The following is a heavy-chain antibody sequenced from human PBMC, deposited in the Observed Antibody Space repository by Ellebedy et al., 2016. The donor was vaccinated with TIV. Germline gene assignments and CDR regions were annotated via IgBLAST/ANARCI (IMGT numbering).Heavy chain of an antibody. Sequence: GGSLRLSCAASGFTFSNAWMNWVRQAPGKGLEWVGRIKSKTDGGAADYAAPVKGRFTISRDDSKNTLYLQMDSLKTEDTAVYFCTTVYRYNYDSVWGQGTLVTVSS. J-gene: IGHJ4*02. V-gene: IGHV3-15*01. CDR1: GFTFSNAW. D-gene: IGHD5-18*01. CDR3: TTVYRYNYDSV. CDR2: IKSKTDGGAA.